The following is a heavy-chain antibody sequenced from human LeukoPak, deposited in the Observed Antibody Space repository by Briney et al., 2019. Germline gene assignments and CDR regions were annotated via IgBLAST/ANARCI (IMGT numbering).Heavy chain of an antibody. J-gene: IGHJ4*02. CDR2: ISDNGGNT. D-gene: IGHD3-9*01. CDR3: ASNILTGYYPDFFDY. V-gene: IGHV3-23*01. Sequence: GGSLRLSCAASGFTFSSYAMNWVRQAPGTGLEWVSAISDNGGNTYYADSVKGRFTISRDNSKNTLYLQMSSLRAEDTAVYYCASNILTGYYPDFFDYWGQGTLVTVSS. CDR1: GFTFSSYA.